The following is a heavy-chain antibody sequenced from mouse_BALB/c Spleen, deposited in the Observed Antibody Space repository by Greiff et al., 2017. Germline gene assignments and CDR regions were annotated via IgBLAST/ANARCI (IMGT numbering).Heavy chain of an antibody. CDR2: ISSGGST. Sequence: EVKLVESGGGLVKPGGSLKLSCAASGFTFSSYAMSWVRQTPEKRLEWVASISSGGSTYYPDSVKGRFTISRDNARNILYLQMSSLRSEDTAMYYCARGGYGSSYDYWGQGTTLTDSS. CDR3: ARGGYGSSYDY. J-gene: IGHJ2*01. CDR1: GFTFSSYA. D-gene: IGHD1-1*01. V-gene: IGHV5-6-5*01.